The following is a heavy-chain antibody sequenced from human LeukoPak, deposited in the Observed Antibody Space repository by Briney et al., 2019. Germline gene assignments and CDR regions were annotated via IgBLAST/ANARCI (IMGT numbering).Heavy chain of an antibody. J-gene: IGHJ4*02. D-gene: IGHD6-13*01. CDR2: ISGSGGST. CDR1: GFPFSDHW. CDR3: AKVIGYSSN. V-gene: IGHV3-23*01. Sequence: GSLRLSCAASGFPFSDHWMSWVRQAPGKGLEWVSAISGSGGSTYYADSVKGRFTISRDNSKNTLYLQMNSLRAEDTAVYYCAKVIGYSSNWGQGTLVTVSS.